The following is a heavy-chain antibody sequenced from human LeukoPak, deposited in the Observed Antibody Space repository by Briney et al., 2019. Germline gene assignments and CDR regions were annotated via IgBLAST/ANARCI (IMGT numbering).Heavy chain of an antibody. CDR1: GFTFSNYG. Sequence: GGSLRLSCAASGFTFSNYGMHWIRQAPGKGLEWVAFIRYDGSNKYYADSVKGRFTISRDNSKNTLYLQMNSLRVEDTAVYYCAKALYYYGSGSYPPHYMDVWGKGTTVTISS. CDR3: AKALYYYGSGSYPPHYMDV. D-gene: IGHD3-10*01. J-gene: IGHJ6*03. CDR2: IRYDGSNK. V-gene: IGHV3-30*02.